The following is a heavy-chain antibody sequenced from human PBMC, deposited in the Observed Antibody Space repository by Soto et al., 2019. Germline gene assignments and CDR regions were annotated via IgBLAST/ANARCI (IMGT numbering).Heavy chain of an antibody. CDR2: IYYSGST. CDR1: GGSISSGDYY. D-gene: IGHD3-22*01. Sequence: SETLSLTCTVSGGSISSGDYYWSWIRQPPGKGLEWIGYIYYSGSTYYNPSLKSRVTISVDTSKNQFSLKLSSVTAADTAVYYCARVIHGYYSRFFDSWGQGTLVTVSS. J-gene: IGHJ4*02. CDR3: ARVIHGYYSRFFDS. V-gene: IGHV4-30-4*01.